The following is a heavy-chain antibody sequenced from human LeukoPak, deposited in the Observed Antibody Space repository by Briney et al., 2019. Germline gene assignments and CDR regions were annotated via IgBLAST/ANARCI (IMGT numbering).Heavy chain of an antibody. CDR2: IYHSGST. CDR3: ARLGVSIAAADY. CDR1: GGSISSGGYS. Sequence: PSQTLSLTCAVSGGSISSGGYSWSWIRQPPGKGLEWIGYIYHSGSTYYNPSLKSRVTISVDTSKNQFSLKLSSVTAADTAVYYCARLGVSIAAADYWGQGTLVTVSS. V-gene: IGHV4-30-2*03. D-gene: IGHD6-13*01. J-gene: IGHJ4*02.